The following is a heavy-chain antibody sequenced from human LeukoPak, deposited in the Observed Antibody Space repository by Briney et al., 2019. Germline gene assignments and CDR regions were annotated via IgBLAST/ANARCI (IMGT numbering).Heavy chain of an antibody. Sequence: RASVKVSCKASGYTFTGYYMHWVRQAPGQGLEWMGWINPNSGGTNYAQKFQGRVAITRDTSISTAYMELSRLRSDDTAVYYCARGGGWLLIEWRQREKDAFDIWGQGTMVTVSS. CDR2: INPNSGGT. D-gene: IGHD3-22*01. V-gene: IGHV1-2*02. CDR1: GYTFTGYY. CDR3: ARGGGWLLIEWRQREKDAFDI. J-gene: IGHJ3*02.